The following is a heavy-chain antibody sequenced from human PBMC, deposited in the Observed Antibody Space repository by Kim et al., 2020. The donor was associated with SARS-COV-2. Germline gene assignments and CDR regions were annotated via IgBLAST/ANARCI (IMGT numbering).Heavy chain of an antibody. CDR1: GGTFSSYA. CDR3: ARNIAAAGTWYFDY. Sequence: SVKVSCKASGGTFSSYAISWVRQAPGQGLEWMGGIIPIFGTANYAQKFQGRVTITADESTSTAYMELSSLRSEDTAVYYCARNIAAAGTWYFDYWGQGTLVTVSS. V-gene: IGHV1-69*13. J-gene: IGHJ4*02. D-gene: IGHD6-13*01. CDR2: IIPIFGTA.